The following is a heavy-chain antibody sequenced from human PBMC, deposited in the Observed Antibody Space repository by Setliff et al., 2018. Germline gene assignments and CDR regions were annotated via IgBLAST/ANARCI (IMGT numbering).Heavy chain of an antibody. CDR3: ARDQGSYGYRAFDS. J-gene: IGHJ4*02. V-gene: IGHV3-33*01. D-gene: IGHD3-16*01. CDR2: IWYDGSDK. CDR1: GFTFSSYA. Sequence: GGSLRLSCVASGFTFSSYAMHWVRQAPGKGLDWVAYIWYDGSDKYYVGSVKGRFTISRDNAKSSLYLQMNSLRAEDTAAYYCARDQGSYGYRAFDSWGQGALVTVSS.